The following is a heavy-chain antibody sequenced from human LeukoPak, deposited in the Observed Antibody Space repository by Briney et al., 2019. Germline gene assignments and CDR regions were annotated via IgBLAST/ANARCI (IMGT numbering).Heavy chain of an antibody. J-gene: IGHJ4*02. Sequence: PGGSLRLSCAASGFTFSSYSMNWVRQAPGKGLEWVSSISSSSSYIYYADSVKGRFTISRDNAKNSLYLQMNSLRAEDTAVYYCARTSYYYHSSGYYFDYWGQGTLVTVSS. CDR1: GFTFSSYS. V-gene: IGHV3-21*01. CDR2: ISSSSSYI. CDR3: ARTSYYYHSSGYYFDY. D-gene: IGHD3-22*01.